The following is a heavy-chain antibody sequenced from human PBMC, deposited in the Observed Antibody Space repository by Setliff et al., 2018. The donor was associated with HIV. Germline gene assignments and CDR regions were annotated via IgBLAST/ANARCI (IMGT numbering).Heavy chain of an antibody. CDR1: GGSISSHY. CDR3: ARCYYNFWSGYPLDYMDV. CDR2: IYTSGST. D-gene: IGHD3-3*01. V-gene: IGHV4-4*08. J-gene: IGHJ6*03. Sequence: SETLSLTRTVSGGSISSHYWSWIRQPPGKGLEWIGHIYTSGSTNYNPSLKSRVTMSVGTSKNQFSLKLSSVTAADTAVYYCARCYYNFWSGYPLDYMDVWGKGTTVTVSS.